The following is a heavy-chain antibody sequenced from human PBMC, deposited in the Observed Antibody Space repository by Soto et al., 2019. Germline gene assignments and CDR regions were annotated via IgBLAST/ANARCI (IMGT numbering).Heavy chain of an antibody. CDR1: GYTFTGYY. J-gene: IGHJ4*02. CDR2: INPNSGGT. CDR3: ARDYYDSSGYPGADY. Sequence: GASVKVSGKASGYTFTGYYMHGVRRAPGQGLEWMGWINPNSGGTNYAQKFQGRVTMTRDTSISTAYMELSRLRSDDTAVYYCARDYYDSSGYPGADYWGQGTLVTVS. D-gene: IGHD3-22*01. V-gene: IGHV1-2*02.